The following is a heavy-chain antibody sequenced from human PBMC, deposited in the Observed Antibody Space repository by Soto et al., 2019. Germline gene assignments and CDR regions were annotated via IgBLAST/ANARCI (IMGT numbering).Heavy chain of an antibody. CDR3: ARSSQSTVTNFDY. CDR1: GGSISSGGYY. CDR2: IYYSGST. Sequence: QVQLQESGPGLVKPSQTLSLTCTVSGGSISSGGYYWSWIRQHPGKGLEWIGYIYYSGSTYYNPSPTSRVTRSVDTAKTQFSLKLSSVTAADTAVYYCARSSQSTVTNFDYWGQGTLVTVSS. J-gene: IGHJ4*02. V-gene: IGHV4-31*03. D-gene: IGHD4-17*01.